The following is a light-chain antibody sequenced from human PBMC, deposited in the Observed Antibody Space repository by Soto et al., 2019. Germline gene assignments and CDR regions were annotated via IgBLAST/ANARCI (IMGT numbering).Light chain of an antibody. CDR1: SNDVGKYDY. V-gene: IGLV2-14*01. Sequence: QSALTQPASVSGSPGQSITISCTGTSNDVGKYDYVAWHQQHPGKAPKLIISEVSNRPSGVSHRFSGSKSGNTASLIISGLQAEDEADYYCSSYTHTSMLPFGGGTKLTVL. J-gene: IGLJ2*01. CDR2: EVS. CDR3: SSYTHTSMLP.